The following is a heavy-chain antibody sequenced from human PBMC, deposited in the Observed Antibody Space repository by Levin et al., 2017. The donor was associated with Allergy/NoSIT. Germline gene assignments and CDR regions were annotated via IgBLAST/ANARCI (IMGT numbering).Heavy chain of an antibody. CDR2: INAGNGNT. J-gene: IGHJ5*02. V-gene: IGHV1-3*01. Sequence: ASVKVSCKASGYTFTSYAMHWVRQAPGQRLEWMGWINAGNGNTKYSQKFQGRVTITRDTSASTAYMELSSLRSEDTAVYYCARGGSGSYWGVPFDPWGQGTLVTVSS. CDR3: ARGGSGSYWGVPFDP. D-gene: IGHD3-10*01. CDR1: GYTFTSYA.